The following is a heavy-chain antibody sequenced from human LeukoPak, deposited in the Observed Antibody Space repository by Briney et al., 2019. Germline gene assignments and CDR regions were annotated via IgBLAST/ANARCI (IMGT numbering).Heavy chain of an antibody. V-gene: IGHV4-59*01. D-gene: IGHD3-10*01. CDR2: IYYSGST. Sequence: PSETLSLTCTVSGGSISSYYWSWIRQPPGKGLEWIGYIYYSGSTNYNPSLKSRVTISVDTSKNQFSLKLSSVTAADTAVYYCAGHIYRGPFDYWGQGTLVTVSS. J-gene: IGHJ4*02. CDR1: GGSISSYY. CDR3: AGHIYRGPFDY.